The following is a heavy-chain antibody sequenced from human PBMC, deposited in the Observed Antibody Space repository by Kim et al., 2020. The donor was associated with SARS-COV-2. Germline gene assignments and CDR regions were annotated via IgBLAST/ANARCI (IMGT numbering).Heavy chain of an antibody. CDR1: GYTFTGYY. J-gene: IGHJ4*02. CDR3: ARPNYDFWSGYYSYYFDY. V-gene: IGHV1-2*02. CDR2: INPNSGGT. D-gene: IGHD3-3*01. Sequence: ASVKVSCKASGYTFTGYYMHWVRQAPGQGLEWMGWINPNSGGTNYAQKFQGRVTMTRDTSISTAYMELSRLRSDDTAVYYCARPNYDFWSGYYSYYFDYWGQGTLVTVSS.